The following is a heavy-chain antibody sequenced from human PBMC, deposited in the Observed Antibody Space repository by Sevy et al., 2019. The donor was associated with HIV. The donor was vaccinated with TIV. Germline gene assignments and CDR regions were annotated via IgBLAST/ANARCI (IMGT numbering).Heavy chain of an antibody. CDR3: ARDRGEILTTAFDH. Sequence: GGSLRLSCAASGFTFSDYRMHWVRQAPGKGLEWVAVISYDGRNNKYNADSVKGRFTISRDNSKNTVYLQMNSLRAEDTAIYYCARDRGEILTTAFDHWGQGTLVTVSS. CDR1: GFTFSDYR. V-gene: IGHV3-30*04. D-gene: IGHD3-16*01. CDR2: ISYDGRNNK. J-gene: IGHJ4*02.